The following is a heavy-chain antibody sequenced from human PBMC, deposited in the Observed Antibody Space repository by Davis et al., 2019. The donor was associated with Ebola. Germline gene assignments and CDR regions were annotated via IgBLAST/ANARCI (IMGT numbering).Heavy chain of an antibody. Sequence: ASVKVSCKASGYTFTSYGISWVRQAPGQRLEWMGWINAGNGNTKYSQKFQGRVTITRDTSASTAYMELSSLRSEDTAVYYCARASGSYVLDWFDPWGQGTLVTVSS. D-gene: IGHD1-26*01. CDR2: INAGNGNT. CDR3: ARASGSYVLDWFDP. V-gene: IGHV1-3*01. J-gene: IGHJ5*02. CDR1: GYTFTSYG.